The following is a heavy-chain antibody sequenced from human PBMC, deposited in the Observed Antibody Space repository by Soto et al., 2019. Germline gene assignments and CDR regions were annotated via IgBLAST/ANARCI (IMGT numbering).Heavy chain of an antibody. Sequence: QVKLVESGGGVVQPGRSLRLSCAASGFNVSAYTMHWVRQAPGKGLEWVAVISSDGNHKYYTDSVNGRFTISRDTSTNTLYLQMNSRRAEDTAVYYCARWEQPLFDYWGQGTLVTVSS. CDR1: GFNVSAYT. CDR3: ARWEQPLFDY. V-gene: IGHV3-30-3*01. CDR2: ISSDGNHK. J-gene: IGHJ4*02. D-gene: IGHD1-26*01.